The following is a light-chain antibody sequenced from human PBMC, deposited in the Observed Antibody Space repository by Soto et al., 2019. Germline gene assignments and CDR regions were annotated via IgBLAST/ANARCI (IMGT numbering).Light chain of an antibody. Sequence: VMTQSPGTLSVSPGETATLSCGTSQSVSTNLAWYQQKPGQPPRLLIYDASTRATGIPARFRGSGSGTEFTLTISYLRPEDFAVYFCQQYHDWVTFGGGTKVGIK. CDR1: QSVSTN. CDR3: QQYHDWVT. J-gene: IGKJ4*01. CDR2: DAS. V-gene: IGKV3D-15*01.